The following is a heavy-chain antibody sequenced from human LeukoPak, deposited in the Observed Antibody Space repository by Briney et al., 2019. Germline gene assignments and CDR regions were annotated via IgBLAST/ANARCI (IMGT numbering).Heavy chain of an antibody. J-gene: IGHJ4*02. CDR3: AKDGTGCGGDCYSDY. CDR1: GFTFSAYG. D-gene: IGHD2-21*02. Sequence: GGSLRLSCAASGFTFSAYGMSWFRQAPGKGLEWVSAITYSSGNTYYADSVKGRFAISRDNSKNTLYLQMNSLRAEDTALYYCAKDGTGCGGDCYSDYWGQGTLVTVSS. CDR2: ITYSSGNT. V-gene: IGHV3-23*01.